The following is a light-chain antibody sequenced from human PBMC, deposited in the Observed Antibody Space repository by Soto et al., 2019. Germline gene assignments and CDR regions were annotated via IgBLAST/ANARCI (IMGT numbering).Light chain of an antibody. Sequence: DIQMTQARSSLSASVGDRVTITCRARQDISTYLAWYQQKPGKVPKLLISAAYTLQSGVPPRFSGSGSGTDFTLTISSLQPEDVATYYCQKYDNAPLTFGGGTKVEIK. CDR2: AAY. J-gene: IGKJ4*01. CDR1: QDISTY. V-gene: IGKV1-27*01. CDR3: QKYDNAPLT.